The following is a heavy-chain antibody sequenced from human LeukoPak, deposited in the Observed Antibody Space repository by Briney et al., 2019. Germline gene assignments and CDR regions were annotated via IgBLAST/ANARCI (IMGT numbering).Heavy chain of an antibody. Sequence: QPGGSLSFSCVAYGFIFDNYAMARVRQAPGKGLEWVSGISGSAERMYYADPVRGRFTISRDNSNNTLFLQLNSLRADDTAVYFCAKRDYPSPTDFYPLFDYWGQGALVIVSS. CDR2: ISGSAERM. D-gene: IGHD3/OR15-3a*01. CDR3: AKRDYPSPTDFYPLFDY. J-gene: IGHJ4*02. CDR1: GFIFDNYA. V-gene: IGHV3-23*01.